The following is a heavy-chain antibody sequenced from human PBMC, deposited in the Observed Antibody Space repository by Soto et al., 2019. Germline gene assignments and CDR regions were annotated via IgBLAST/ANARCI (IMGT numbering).Heavy chain of an antibody. CDR2: ISYDGSNK. CDR1: GFTFSSYA. V-gene: IGHV3-30-3*01. CDR3: AREGRSNWNYAYYFDY. D-gene: IGHD1-7*01. Sequence: PGGSLRLSCAASGFTFSSYAMHWVRQAPGKGLEWLAVISYDGSNKYYADSVKGRFTISRDNSKNTLYLQRNSLRAEDTAVYYCAREGRSNWNYAYYFDYWGQGTLVTVSS. J-gene: IGHJ4*02.